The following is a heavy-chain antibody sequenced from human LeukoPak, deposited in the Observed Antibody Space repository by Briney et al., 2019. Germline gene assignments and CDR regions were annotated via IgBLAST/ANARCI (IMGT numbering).Heavy chain of an antibody. J-gene: IGHJ4*02. CDR1: GFTFSSYA. Sequence: PGGSLRLSCAASGFTFSSYAMHWVRQAPGKGLEWVAVISYDGSNKYYADSVKGRFTISRDNSKNTLYLQTNSLRAEDTAVYYCARITMVRGGYFDYWGQGTLVTVSS. D-gene: IGHD3-10*01. V-gene: IGHV3-30*04. CDR3: ARITMVRGGYFDY. CDR2: ISYDGSNK.